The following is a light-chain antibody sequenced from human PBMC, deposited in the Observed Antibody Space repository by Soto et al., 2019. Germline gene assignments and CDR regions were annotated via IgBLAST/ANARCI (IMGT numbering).Light chain of an antibody. CDR1: QSVSSSS. J-gene: IGKJ1*01. Sequence: EIVLTQSPGTLSLSPGQRATLSCRASQSVSSSSLAWYQQKPGQAPRLLIYDASNRATGIPARFSGSGSGTDFTLTISSLEPEDFAVYYCQQRSNWLGTFGQGTKVEIK. CDR2: DAS. CDR3: QQRSNWLGT. V-gene: IGKV3D-20*02.